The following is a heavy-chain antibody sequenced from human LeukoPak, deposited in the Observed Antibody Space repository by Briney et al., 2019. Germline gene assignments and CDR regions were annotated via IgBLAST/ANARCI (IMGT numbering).Heavy chain of an antibody. J-gene: IGHJ2*01. CDR2: IWFDGSNK. CDR1: GFSFSTYG. D-gene: IGHD3-10*01. CDR3: ARVVSYYGSSYRLLDL. V-gene: IGHV3-33*01. Sequence: AGGSLRLSCEASGFSFSTYGMHWVRQAPGKGLEWLALIWFDGSNKHYADSVKGRFTISRDNSKNTMYLQMDSLRAEDTAVYYCARVVSYYGSSYRLLDLWGRGTLVTVSS.